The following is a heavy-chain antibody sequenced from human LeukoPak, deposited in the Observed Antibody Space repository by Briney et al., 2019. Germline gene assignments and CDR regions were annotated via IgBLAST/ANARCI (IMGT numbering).Heavy chain of an antibody. J-gene: IGHJ6*04. CDR3: AELGITMIGGV. Sequence: GGSLRLSCAASGFTFSSYEMNWVRQAPGKGLEWVSYISNSGSTIYYTDSVKGRFTISRDNAKNSLYLQMNSLRAEDTAVYYCAELGITMIGGVWGKGTTVTISS. V-gene: IGHV3-48*03. CDR2: ISNSGSTI. D-gene: IGHD3-10*02. CDR1: GFTFSSYE.